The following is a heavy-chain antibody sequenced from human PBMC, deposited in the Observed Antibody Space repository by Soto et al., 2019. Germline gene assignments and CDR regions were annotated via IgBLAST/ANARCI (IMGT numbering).Heavy chain of an antibody. CDR3: ARDAALYYDFWSCYYNNYYGMDV. J-gene: IGHJ6*02. Sequence: EVQLVESGGGLVQPGGSLRLSCAASGFTFSSYSMNWVRQAPGKGLEWVSYISSSSSTIYYADSVKGRFTISRDNAKNSLFLQMNSLRDEDTAVYYCARDAALYYDFWSCYYNNYYGMDVWGQGTTVTVSS. CDR1: GFTFSSYS. D-gene: IGHD3-3*01. V-gene: IGHV3-48*02. CDR2: ISSSSSTI.